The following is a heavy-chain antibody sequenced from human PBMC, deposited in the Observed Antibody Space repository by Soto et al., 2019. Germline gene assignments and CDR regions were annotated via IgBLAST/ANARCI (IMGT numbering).Heavy chain of an antibody. D-gene: IGHD6-6*01. CDR3: ARPEGLATSSYSFDF. V-gene: IGHV4-39*01. J-gene: IGHJ4*02. CDR2: IYYRGNA. Sequence: QLQLQESGPGLVKPSETLSLTCSVSDDSINSDKYYWGWIRQPPGKGLEWIGSIYYRGNAYYNPSLQTRVTISLDKSRSQFSLKLNSVTAADSAVYFCARPEGLATSSYSFDFWGPGALVTVSS. CDR1: DDSINSDKYY.